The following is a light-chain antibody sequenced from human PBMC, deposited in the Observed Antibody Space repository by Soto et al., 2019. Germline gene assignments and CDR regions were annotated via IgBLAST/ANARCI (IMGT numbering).Light chain of an antibody. CDR1: QSVSSNY. Sequence: EIVLTQSPGTLSLSPGERATLSCRASQSVSSNYLAWYQQKPGQAPRLLIYGASSRATGIPDRFSGSGSGTDFTLTISRLEPEDFAVYYCQQFDTSPPSTFGQGTRLEIK. V-gene: IGKV3-20*01. CDR2: GAS. CDR3: QQFDTSPPST. J-gene: IGKJ5*01.